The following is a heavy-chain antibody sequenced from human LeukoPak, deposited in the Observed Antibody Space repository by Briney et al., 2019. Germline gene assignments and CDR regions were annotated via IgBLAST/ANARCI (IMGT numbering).Heavy chain of an antibody. Sequence: SETLSLTCTVSGGSISSGGYYWSRIRQPPGKGLEWIGYIYHSGSTYYNPSLKSRVTISVDRSKNQFSLKLSSVTAADTAVYYCARDDGDYGDYRDAFDIWGQGTMVTVSS. CDR3: ARDDGDYGDYRDAFDI. V-gene: IGHV4-30-2*01. CDR1: GGSISSGGYY. J-gene: IGHJ3*02. D-gene: IGHD4-17*01. CDR2: IYHSGST.